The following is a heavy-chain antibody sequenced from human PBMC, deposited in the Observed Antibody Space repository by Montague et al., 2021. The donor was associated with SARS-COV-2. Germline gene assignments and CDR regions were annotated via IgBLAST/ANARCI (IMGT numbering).Heavy chain of an antibody. V-gene: IGHV6-1*01. D-gene: IGHD3-9*01. CDR1: GDSVASQSVA. J-gene: IGHJ3*02. CDR3: ASSGITLTGLDAFDI. CDR2: TYYRSKRDS. Sequence: CAISGDSVASQSVAWDWLRQSPLRGVDWLGRTYYRSKRDSDYAESVKRRLVITPDTSKNQVSLQLNSVIPEDTAVYFCASSGITLTGLDAFDIWGQGTMVTVSS.